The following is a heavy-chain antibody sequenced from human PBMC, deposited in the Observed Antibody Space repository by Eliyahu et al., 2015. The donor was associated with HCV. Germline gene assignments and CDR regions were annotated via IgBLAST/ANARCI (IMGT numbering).Heavy chain of an antibody. CDR3: ARGLGFSGMDV. CDR2: VSPNSGNA. J-gene: IGHJ6*02. Sequence: QVQLVQSGAEVKKPGASVKVSCQASGYTFSSHEFNWVRQAPGQGLEWMGWVSPNSGNAGYPQKFRDRVIMTWDTSTNTAYVEVSRLSTEDTAVYYCARGLGFSGMDVWGQGTPITISS. D-gene: IGHD3-16*01. V-gene: IGHV1-8*01. CDR1: GYTFSSHE.